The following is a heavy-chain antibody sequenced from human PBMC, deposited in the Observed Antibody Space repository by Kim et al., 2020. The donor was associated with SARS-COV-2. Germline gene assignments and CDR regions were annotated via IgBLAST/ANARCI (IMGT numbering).Heavy chain of an antibody. J-gene: IGHJ6*02. V-gene: IGHV3-11*05. CDR3: ARGSSGPNYYYYGMDV. Sequence: SVKGRFTISRDNAKNSLYLQMNSLRAEDTAVYYCARGSSGPNYYYYGMDVWGQGTTVTVSS.